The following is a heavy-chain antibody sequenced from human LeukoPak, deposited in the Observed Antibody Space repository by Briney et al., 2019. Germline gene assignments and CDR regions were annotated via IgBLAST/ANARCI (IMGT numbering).Heavy chain of an antibody. CDR3: AKGNAVAGNEYFQH. CDR2: ISYDGSNK. CDR1: GFTFSSYG. J-gene: IGHJ1*01. Sequence: GGSLRLSCAASGFTFSSYGMHWVRQAPGKGLEWVAVISYDGSNKYYAGSVKGRFTISRDNSKNTLYLQMNSLRAEDTAVYYCAKGNAVAGNEYFQHWGQGTLVTVSS. V-gene: IGHV3-30*18. D-gene: IGHD6-19*01.